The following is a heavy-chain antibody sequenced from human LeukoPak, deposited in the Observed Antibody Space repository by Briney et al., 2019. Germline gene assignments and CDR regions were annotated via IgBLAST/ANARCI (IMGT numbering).Heavy chain of an antibody. Sequence: GGSLRLSCATSGFTFNIYWMQWVRQVPGKGLVWVSRIDSNGGGATYADSVKGRFTTSRDNGDNTMYLQMNSLRAEDTAIYYCARAKYSSRWSLDYWGQGALVTVSS. CDR3: ARAKYSSRWSLDY. CDR1: GFTFNIYW. V-gene: IGHV3-74*03. CDR2: IDSNGGGA. D-gene: IGHD6-13*01. J-gene: IGHJ4*02.